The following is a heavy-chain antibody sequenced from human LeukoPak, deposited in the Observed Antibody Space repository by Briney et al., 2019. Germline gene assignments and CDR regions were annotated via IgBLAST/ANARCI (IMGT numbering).Heavy chain of an antibody. CDR2: ISSSSSTI. CDR1: GFTFSSYS. CDR3: ARDSSLRWTRYYFDY. J-gene: IGHJ4*02. Sequence: GGSLRLSCAASGFTFSSYSMNWVRQAPGKGLEWVSYISSSSSTIYYADSVKGRFTISRDNAKNSLYLQMNSLRAEDTAVYYCARDSSLRWTRYYFDYWGQGTLVTVSS. V-gene: IGHV3-48*01. D-gene: IGHD4-23*01.